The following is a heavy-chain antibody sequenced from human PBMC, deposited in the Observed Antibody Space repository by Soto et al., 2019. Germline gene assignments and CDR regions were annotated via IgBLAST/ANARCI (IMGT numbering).Heavy chain of an antibody. CDR1: GYTFTSYA. Sequence: ASVKVSCKASGYTFTSYAMHWVRQAPGQRLEWMGWINAGNGNTKYSQKFQGRVTITRDTSASTAYMELSSLRSEDTAVYYCARDCSGGSCYGYWGQGTLVTVSS. D-gene: IGHD2-15*01. CDR3: ARDCSGGSCYGY. J-gene: IGHJ4*02. CDR2: INAGNGNT. V-gene: IGHV1-3*01.